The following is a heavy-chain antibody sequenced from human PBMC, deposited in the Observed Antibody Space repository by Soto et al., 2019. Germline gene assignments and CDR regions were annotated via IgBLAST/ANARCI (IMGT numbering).Heavy chain of an antibody. J-gene: IGHJ6*02. CDR2: IIPIFGTA. CDR1: GGTFSSYA. CDR3: AKGRSYYYYYGVDV. Sequence: SVKVSCKASGGTFSSYAISWVRQAPGQGLEWMGGIIPIFGTANYAQKFQGRVTITADESTSTAYMELSSLRSEDTALYYCAKGRSYYYYYGVDVWGQGTTVTVSS. V-gene: IGHV1-69*13.